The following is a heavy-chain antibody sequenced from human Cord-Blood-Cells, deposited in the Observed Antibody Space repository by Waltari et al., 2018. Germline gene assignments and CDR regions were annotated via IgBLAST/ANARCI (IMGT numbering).Heavy chain of an antibody. J-gene: IGHJ5*02. CDR2: ISYDGSNK. Sequence: QVQLVESGGGVVQPGRSLRLSCAASGFTFSSYAMPWVRQAPGKGLEWVAVISYDGSNKYYADSVKGRFTISRDNSKNTLYLQMNSLRAEDTAVYYCARLGATESGSFDPWGQGTLVTVSS. CDR3: ARLGATESGSFDP. V-gene: IGHV3-30-3*01. D-gene: IGHD1-26*01. CDR1: GFTFSSYA.